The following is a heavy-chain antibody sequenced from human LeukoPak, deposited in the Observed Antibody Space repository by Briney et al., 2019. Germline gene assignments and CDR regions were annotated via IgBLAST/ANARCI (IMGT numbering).Heavy chain of an antibody. V-gene: IGHV1-18*01. CDR2: ISPYNDNT. J-gene: IGHJ4*02. CDR3: ARDFTGDYDY. Sequence: ASVKVSCKASGYTFTRYGISWVRQAPGQGLEWMGWISPYNDNTDYAQKFQGRLTMTTDTSASTAYMELRSLRFDDTAVYYCARDFTGDYDYWGQGTLVTVSS. CDR1: GYTFTRYG. D-gene: IGHD1-14*01.